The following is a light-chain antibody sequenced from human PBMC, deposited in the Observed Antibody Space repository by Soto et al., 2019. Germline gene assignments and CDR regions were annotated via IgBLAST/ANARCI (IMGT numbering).Light chain of an antibody. V-gene: IGLV1-47*02. CDR2: SKN. J-gene: IGLJ3*02. CDR3: AAWDDRLSGPV. Sequence: QSALTQPPSASGTPGQRVTISCSGSSSNIGSNSVYWYQQLPGTAPKLLIYSKNQRPSGVPDRFSGSKSGTSASLAISGLRSEDEADYFCAAWDDRLSGPVFGGGTKLTVL. CDR1: SSNIGSNS.